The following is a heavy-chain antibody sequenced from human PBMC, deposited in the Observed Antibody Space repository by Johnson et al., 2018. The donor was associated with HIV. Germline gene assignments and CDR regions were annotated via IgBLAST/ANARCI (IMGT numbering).Heavy chain of an antibody. CDR3: ARESANSGRYSGAFDV. D-gene: IGHD1-26*01. V-gene: IGHV3-53*01. CDR2: IYSGGTT. CDR1: GFTVSSNY. Sequence: EVQLVESGGGLIQPGGSLRLSCAASGFTVSSNYMSWVRQAPGKGLEWVSVIYSGGTTYYADSVKGRFTISRDNSKNTLYLQMNSLRAEDTAVYYCARESANSGRYSGAFDVWGQATMVIVSS. J-gene: IGHJ3*01.